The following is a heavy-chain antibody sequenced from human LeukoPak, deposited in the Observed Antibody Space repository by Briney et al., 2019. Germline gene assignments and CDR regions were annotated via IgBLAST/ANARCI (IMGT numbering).Heavy chain of an antibody. V-gene: IGHV3-23*01. CDR3: AKDARGYPRPIDP. D-gene: IGHD3-22*01. CDR2: IGGGGTNT. CDR1: GFTFTDFA. Sequence: GGSLRLSCAASGFTFTDFAMNWVRQAPGKGLEWVSGIGGGGTNTDYADSVKGRFTISRDNSKNTLTLQMSSLRADDTAVYFCAKDARGYPRPIDPWGQGILVTVSS. J-gene: IGHJ5*02.